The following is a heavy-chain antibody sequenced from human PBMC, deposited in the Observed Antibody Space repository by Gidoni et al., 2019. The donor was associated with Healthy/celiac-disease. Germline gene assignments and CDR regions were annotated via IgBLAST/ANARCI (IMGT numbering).Heavy chain of an antibody. CDR1: GFTFSSYA. V-gene: IGHV3-30-3*01. Sequence: QVQLVESGGGVVKPGRSLRLSCAASGFTFSSYAMHWVRQAPGKGLEWVAVISYDGSNKYYADSVKGRFTISRDNSKNTLYLQMNSLRAEDTAVYYCARVSPSSGWFRYGMDVWGQGTTVTVSS. CDR3: ARVSPSSGWFRYGMDV. CDR2: ISYDGSNK. J-gene: IGHJ6*02. D-gene: IGHD6-19*01.